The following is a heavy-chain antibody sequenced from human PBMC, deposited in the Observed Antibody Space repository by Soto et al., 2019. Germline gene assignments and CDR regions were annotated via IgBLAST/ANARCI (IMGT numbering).Heavy chain of an antibody. CDR1: GGSISSSSW. Sequence: QVQLQESGPGLVKPSGTLSLTCAVSGGSISSSSWWTWVRQSPGKGLEWIGEIFDSGANNYNPSLKSRLTMSVDKSKNQFSLNLSSLTAADTAVYFCTTSQARELNNWGQGTLVTVSS. D-gene: IGHD1-7*01. J-gene: IGHJ4*02. V-gene: IGHV4-4*02. CDR2: IFDSGAN. CDR3: TTSQARELNN.